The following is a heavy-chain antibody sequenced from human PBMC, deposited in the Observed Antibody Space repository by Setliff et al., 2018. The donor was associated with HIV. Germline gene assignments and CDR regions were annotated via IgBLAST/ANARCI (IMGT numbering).Heavy chain of an antibody. D-gene: IGHD3-22*01. CDR2: IYYSGRT. CDR1: GYSISSGYY. CDR3: ARGEPPASRSGLLY. V-gene: IGHV4-38-2*02. J-gene: IGHJ4*02. Sequence: SETLSLTCTVSGYSISSGYYWGWIRQPPGKGLEWIGGIYYSGRTYYNPSLKSRVTISVDTSKNQFSLKLSSVTAADTAVYYCARGEPPASRSGLLYWGQGMLVTVSS.